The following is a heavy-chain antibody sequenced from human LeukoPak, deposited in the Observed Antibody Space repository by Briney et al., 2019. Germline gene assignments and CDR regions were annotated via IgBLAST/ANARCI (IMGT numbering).Heavy chain of an antibody. J-gene: IGHJ3*02. Sequence: TLSLTCAVAGGSISSGGYSWSWIRQPPGKGLEWIGYIYHSGSTYYNPSLKSRVTISVDRSKNQFSLKLSSVTAADTAVYYCASYDSSGSDAFDSWGQGTMVTVSS. V-gene: IGHV4-30-2*01. D-gene: IGHD3-22*01. CDR1: GGSISSGGYS. CDR2: IYHSGST. CDR3: ASYDSSGSDAFDS.